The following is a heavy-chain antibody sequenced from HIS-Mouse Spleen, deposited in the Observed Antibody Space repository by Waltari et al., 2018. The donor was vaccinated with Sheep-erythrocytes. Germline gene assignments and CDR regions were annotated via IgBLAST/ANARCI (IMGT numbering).Heavy chain of an antibody. D-gene: IGHD1-26*01. J-gene: IGHJ4*02. CDR3: AQTGATTPHFDY. CDR2: IIAITGIA. Sequence: QVQLVQSGAEVKKPGSSVKVSCKASGGTFSSYAISWVRQAPGHGLEWMGRIIAITGIANDAQNVQGRGTNAADKSTSTAYMELSSLRAEDTAVYYCAQTGATTPHFDYWGQGTLVTVSS. V-gene: IGHV1-69*04. CDR1: GGTFSSYA.